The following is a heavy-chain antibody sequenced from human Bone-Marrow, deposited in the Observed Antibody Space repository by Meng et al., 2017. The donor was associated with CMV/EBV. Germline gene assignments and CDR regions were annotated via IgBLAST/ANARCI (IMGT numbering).Heavy chain of an antibody. J-gene: IGHJ6*02. D-gene: IGHD3-3*01. CDR3: ARVRKFLNLDYYYYGMDV. CDR1: GDTFNKYV. CDR2: IIPMRSVT. V-gene: IGHV1-69*10. Sequence: SVKVSCKASGDTFNKYVTSWVRQAPGQGLEWMGGIIPMRSVTNYAQKFQGRVTIIADTSTATVYMELSSLRSEDTAMYYCARVRKFLNLDYYYYGMDVWGQGTTVTVSS.